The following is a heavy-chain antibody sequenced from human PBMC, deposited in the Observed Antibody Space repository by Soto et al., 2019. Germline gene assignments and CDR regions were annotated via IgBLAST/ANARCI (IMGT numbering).Heavy chain of an antibody. CDR3: ARGRAEYSGYQPDY. Sequence: SETLSLTCAVYGGSFSGYYWSWIRQPPGKGLEWIGEINHSGSTNYNPSLKSRVTISVDTSKNQFSLKLSSVTAADTAVYYCARGRAEYSGYQPDYWGQGTLVTVSS. V-gene: IGHV4-34*01. CDR1: GGSFSGYY. D-gene: IGHD5-12*01. J-gene: IGHJ4*02. CDR2: INHSGST.